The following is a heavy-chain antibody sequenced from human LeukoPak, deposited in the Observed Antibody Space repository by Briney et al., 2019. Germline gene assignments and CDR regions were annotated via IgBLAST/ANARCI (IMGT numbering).Heavy chain of an antibody. J-gene: IGHJ6*02. V-gene: IGHV3-15*01. CDR2: IKSKTDGGTT. D-gene: IGHD3-22*01. Sequence: KTGGSLRLSCAASRFTFSSYAMSWVRQAPGKGLEWVGRIKSKTDGGTTDYAAPVKGRFTISRDDSKNTLYLQMNSLKTQDTAVYYCTTESEDRDVAFYYYGMDVWGQGTTVTVSS. CDR3: TTESEDRDVAFYYYGMDV. CDR1: RFTFSSYA.